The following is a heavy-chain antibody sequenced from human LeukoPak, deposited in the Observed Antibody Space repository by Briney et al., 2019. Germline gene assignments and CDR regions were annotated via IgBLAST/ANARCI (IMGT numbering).Heavy chain of an antibody. CDR3: WSLGGYYESSASSQLEAFDI. D-gene: IGHD3-22*01. J-gene: IGHJ3*02. Sequence: PSETLSLTCTVSVDSINNYFWSWIRQPPGKGLEWIGYIHNSGSSNYNPSLKSRATFSIDTSENQLSLRLNSVTAADTAVYYCWSLGGYYESSASSQLEAFDIWGQGTMVTVSS. V-gene: IGHV4-59*01. CDR2: IHNSGSS. CDR1: VDSINNYF.